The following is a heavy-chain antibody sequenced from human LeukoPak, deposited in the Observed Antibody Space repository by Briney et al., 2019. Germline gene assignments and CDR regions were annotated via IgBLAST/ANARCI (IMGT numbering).Heavy chain of an antibody. J-gene: IGHJ4*02. V-gene: IGHV3-33*08. CDR3: ARWGIDY. CDR2: IWYDGSSK. D-gene: IGHD3-16*01. CDR1: GFTFYSYG. Sequence: GGSLRLSCAASGFTFYSYGIHWVRQAPGKGLEWVAVIWYDGSSKYYADSVKGRFTTSRDNSKNTLYLQMDSLRAEDTAVYYCARWGIDYWGQGTLVTVSS.